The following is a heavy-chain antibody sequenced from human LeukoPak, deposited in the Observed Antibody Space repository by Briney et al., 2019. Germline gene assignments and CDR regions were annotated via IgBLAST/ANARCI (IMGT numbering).Heavy chain of an antibody. Sequence: ASVKVSCKASGYTFTSYYMRWVRQAPGQGLEWMGIINPSGGSTSYAQKFQGRVTMTRDTSTSTVYMELSSLRSEDTAVYYCARAELRYFDWPPGDYWGQGTLVTVSS. J-gene: IGHJ4*02. CDR1: GYTFTSYY. V-gene: IGHV1-46*01. CDR3: ARAELRYFDWPPGDY. D-gene: IGHD3-9*01. CDR2: INPSGGST.